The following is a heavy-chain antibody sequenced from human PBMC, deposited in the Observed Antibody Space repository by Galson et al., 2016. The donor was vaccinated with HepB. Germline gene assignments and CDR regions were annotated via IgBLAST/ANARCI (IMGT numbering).Heavy chain of an antibody. CDR1: GFTFSNYV. CDR2: ISGSGTNT. CDR3: AKSLLGVTLVSYYYVLDV. V-gene: IGHV3-23*01. Sequence: SLRLSCAASGFTFSNYVMNWVRQAPGKGLEWVSAISGSGTNTYYEDSVKGRFTISRDNSKNTLYLQMNSLRAEDTAVYYCAKSLLGVTLVSYYYVLDVWGKGTTVTVSS. D-gene: IGHD2-21*02. J-gene: IGHJ6*04.